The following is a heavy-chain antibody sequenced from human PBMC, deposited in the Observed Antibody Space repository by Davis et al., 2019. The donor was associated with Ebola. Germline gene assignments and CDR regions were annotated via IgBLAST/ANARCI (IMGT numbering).Heavy chain of an antibody. CDR3: ARDREWPLDY. CDR1: GFTFSSYA. CDR2: ISYDGSNK. J-gene: IGHJ4*02. V-gene: IGHV3-30-3*01. Sequence: GGSLRLSCAASGFTFSSYAMHWVRQAPGKGLEWVAVISYDGSNKYYADSVKGRFTISRDNSKNTLYLQMSSLRAEDTAVYYCARDREWPLDYWGQGTLVTVSS. D-gene: IGHD3-3*01.